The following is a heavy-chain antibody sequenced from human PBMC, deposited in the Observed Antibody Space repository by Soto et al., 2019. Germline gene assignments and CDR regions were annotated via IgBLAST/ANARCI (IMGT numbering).Heavy chain of an antibody. V-gene: IGHV4-34*01. D-gene: IGHD6-13*01. CDR3: ARNIPWRQQLVLWFDT. CDR1: GGSFSGYY. CDR2: INHSGST. J-gene: IGHJ5*02. Sequence: SETLSLTCAVYGGSFSGYYWSWIRQPPGKGLEWIGEINHSGSTNYNPSLKSRVTISVDTYKNQFSLKLSSVTAADTAVYYCARNIPWRQQLVLWFDTWGQATLVTVSS.